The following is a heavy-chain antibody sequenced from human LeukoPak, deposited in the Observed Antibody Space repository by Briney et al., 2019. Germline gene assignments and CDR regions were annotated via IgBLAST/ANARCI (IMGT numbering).Heavy chain of an antibody. J-gene: IGHJ4*02. V-gene: IGHV3-33*01. D-gene: IGHD3-3*01. Sequence: PGRSLRLSCAASGFTFSSYGMHWARQAPGKGLEWVAVIWYDGSNKYYADSVKGRFTISRDNSKNTLYLQTNSLRAEDTAVYYCARDGVGFDYWGQGTLVTVSS. CDR2: IWYDGSNK. CDR3: ARDGVGFDY. CDR1: GFTFSSYG.